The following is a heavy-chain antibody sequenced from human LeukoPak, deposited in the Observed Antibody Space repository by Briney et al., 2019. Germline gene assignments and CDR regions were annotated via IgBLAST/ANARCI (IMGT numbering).Heavy chain of an antibody. CDR2: IWYDGSNK. CDR3: ARDVFTTYDTGGGYFDY. Sequence: GGSLRLSCVVSGFTFSSYGMHWVRQAPGKGLEWVALIWYDGSNKYYADSVKGRSTISRDNSKNTLYLQMNSLRADGTAVYYCARDVFTTYDTGGGYFDYWGQGTLVTVSS. V-gene: IGHV3-33*01. D-gene: IGHD3-22*01. J-gene: IGHJ4*02. CDR1: GFTFSSYG.